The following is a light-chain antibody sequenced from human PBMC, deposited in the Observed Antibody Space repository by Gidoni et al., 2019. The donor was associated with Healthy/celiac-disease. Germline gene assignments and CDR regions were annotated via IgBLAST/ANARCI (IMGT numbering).Light chain of an antibody. CDR1: GSIASNY. J-gene: IGLJ3*02. Sequence: GSIASNYVQWYQQRPGSAPTTVIYEDNQRPSGVPDRFSGSIDSSSNSASLTISGLKTEDEDDYYCQSYDSINSGSWVFGGGTKLTVL. CDR3: QSYDSINSGSWV. V-gene: IGLV6-57*02. CDR2: EDN.